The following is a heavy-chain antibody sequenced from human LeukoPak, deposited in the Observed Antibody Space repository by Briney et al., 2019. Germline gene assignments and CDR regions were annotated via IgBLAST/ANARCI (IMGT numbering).Heavy chain of an antibody. Sequence: GASVKVSCKASGYTFTGYYMHWVRQAPGQGLEWMGWINPNSGGTNYAQKFQGRVTMTRDTSISTAYMELSRLRSDDTAVYYCACYDSSGYYYQDYWGQGTLVTVSS. CDR2: INPNSGGT. CDR1: GYTFTGYY. J-gene: IGHJ4*02. D-gene: IGHD3-22*01. CDR3: ACYDSSGYYYQDY. V-gene: IGHV1-2*02.